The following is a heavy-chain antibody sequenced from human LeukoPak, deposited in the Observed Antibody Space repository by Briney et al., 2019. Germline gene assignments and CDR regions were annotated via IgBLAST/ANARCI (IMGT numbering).Heavy chain of an antibody. J-gene: IGHJ4*02. Sequence: ASVKVSCKASGYTFTSYGISWVRQAPGQGLEWMGWISAYNGNTNYAQKLQGRVTMTTDTSTSTAYMELRSLRSDDTAVYYCARVFFASRIAARPLDYWGQGTLVTVSS. CDR2: ISAYNGNT. D-gene: IGHD6-6*01. V-gene: IGHV1-18*01. CDR1: GYTFTSYG. CDR3: ARVFFASRIAARPLDY.